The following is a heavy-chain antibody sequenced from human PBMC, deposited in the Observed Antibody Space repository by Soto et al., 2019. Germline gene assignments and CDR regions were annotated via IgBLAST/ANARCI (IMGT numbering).Heavy chain of an antibody. Sequence: ASVKVSCKASGYTFTSYGISWVRQAPGQGLEWMGWISAYNGNTNYAQKLQGGVTMTTDTSTSTAYMELRSLRSDDTAVYYCARDRYCSSTSCYVYWFDPWGQGTLVTVSS. D-gene: IGHD2-2*01. V-gene: IGHV1-18*01. CDR3: ARDRYCSSTSCYVYWFDP. J-gene: IGHJ5*02. CDR1: GYTFTSYG. CDR2: ISAYNGNT.